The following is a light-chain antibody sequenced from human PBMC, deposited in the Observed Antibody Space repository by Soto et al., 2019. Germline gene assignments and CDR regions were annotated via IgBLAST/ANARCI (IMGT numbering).Light chain of an antibody. CDR2: KAS. CDR3: QQYANYPRT. CDR1: QSISSW. J-gene: IGKJ1*01. V-gene: IGKV1-5*03. Sequence: DIQMTQSPSTLSASVGDRVTITCRASQSISSWLAWYQQKPGKAPNLLIYKASSLESGVPSRFSSSGSGAEFTLTISSLQPDDFATYYCQQYANYPRTFGQGTRVEI.